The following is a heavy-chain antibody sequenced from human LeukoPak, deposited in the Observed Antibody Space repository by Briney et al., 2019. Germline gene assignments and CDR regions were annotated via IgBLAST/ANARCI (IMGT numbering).Heavy chain of an antibody. J-gene: IGHJ4*02. Sequence: GGSLRLSCAASGFTFSSYSMNWVRQAPGKGLEWVSYISSSSSTIYYADSVKGRFTISRDNAKNSLYLQVNSLRAEDTAVYYCARGSYPGHDHWGQGTLVTVSS. D-gene: IGHD2-2*01. V-gene: IGHV3-48*04. CDR3: ARGSYPGHDH. CDR1: GFTFSSYS. CDR2: ISSSSSTI.